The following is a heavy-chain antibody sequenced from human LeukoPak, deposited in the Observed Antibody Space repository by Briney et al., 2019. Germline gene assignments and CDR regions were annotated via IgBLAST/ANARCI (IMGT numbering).Heavy chain of an antibody. D-gene: IGHD6-13*01. CDR1: GFTVSSNY. Sequence: HPGGSLRLSCAASGFTVSSNYMSWVRQAPGKGLEWVSVIYSGGSTYYADSVKGRFTISRDNSKNTLYLQMNSLRAEDTAVYYCARSSWYSSSWYSTLYLDYWGQGTLVTVSS. CDR3: ARSSWYSSSWYSTLYLDY. V-gene: IGHV3-53*01. CDR2: IYSGGST. J-gene: IGHJ4*02.